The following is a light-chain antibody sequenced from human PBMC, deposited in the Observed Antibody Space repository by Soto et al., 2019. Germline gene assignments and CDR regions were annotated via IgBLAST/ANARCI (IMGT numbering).Light chain of an antibody. Sequence: DIQMTQSPSSLSASVGDRVTITCRASQSISSYLNWYQQKPGKAPKLLIYAASSLQRGVPSRFSGSGSGTDFTLTISSLQPEDFATYYCQQSYSTLWTFGQVTKVEIK. CDR3: QQSYSTLWT. CDR1: QSISSY. V-gene: IGKV1-39*01. J-gene: IGKJ1*01. CDR2: AAS.